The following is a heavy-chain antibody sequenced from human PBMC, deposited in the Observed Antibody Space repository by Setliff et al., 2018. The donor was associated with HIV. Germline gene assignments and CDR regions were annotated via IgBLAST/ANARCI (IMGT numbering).Heavy chain of an antibody. CDR1: GFTFSSSE. V-gene: IGHV3-48*03. J-gene: IGHJ6*03. D-gene: IGHD3-10*01. Sequence: GGSLRLSCTASGFTFSSSEMTWVRQAPGKGLEWVSYITGSGSTIYYADSVKGRFTISRDNAKNSLYLQMNSLRAEDTAVYYCARDANVLWFGDPTYMDVWGKGTTVTVSS. CDR3: ARDANVLWFGDPTYMDV. CDR2: ITGSGSTI.